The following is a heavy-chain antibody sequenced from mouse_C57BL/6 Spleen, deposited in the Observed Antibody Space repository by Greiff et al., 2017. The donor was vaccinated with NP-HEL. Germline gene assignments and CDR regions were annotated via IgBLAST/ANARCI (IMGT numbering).Heavy chain of an antibody. V-gene: IGHV1-69*01. D-gene: IGHD1-1*01. CDR3: ARYSSYGRFAY. CDR2: IDPSDSYP. J-gene: IGHJ3*01. Sequence: QVQLQQPGAELVMPGASVKLSCKASGYTFTSYWMHWVKQRPGQGLECIGEIDPSDSYPNYNQKFKGKSTMTVNKSSSTAYMQLSSLTSEDSAVYYCARYSSYGRFAYWGQGTLVTVSA. CDR1: GYTFTSYW.